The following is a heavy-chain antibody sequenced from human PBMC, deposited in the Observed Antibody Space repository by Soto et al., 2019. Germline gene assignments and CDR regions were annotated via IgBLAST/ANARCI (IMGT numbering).Heavy chain of an antibody. CDR1: GYTFTSYG. CDR3: ARSSGWYCVDY. Sequence: QVQLVQSGAEVKKPGASVKVSCKASGYTFTSYGIHWVRQAPGQRLEWMGWINAGNGNTKYSQKFQGRVTITRDTAASTDYMELSSLSSEDTAVYYCARSSGWYCVDYWGQGTRVTVSS. V-gene: IGHV1-3*01. J-gene: IGHJ4*02. CDR2: INAGNGNT. D-gene: IGHD3-22*01.